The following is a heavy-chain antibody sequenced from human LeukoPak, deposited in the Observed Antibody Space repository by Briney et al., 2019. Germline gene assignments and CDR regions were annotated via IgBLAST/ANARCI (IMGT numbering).Heavy chain of an antibody. D-gene: IGHD5-12*01. CDR3: VKDEYSFGCDAFDI. Sequence: GGSLRLSCAASGFTFSNHGLNWVRQAPGKGLAWVSAISGTGDNTYYADSVKGRFTISRDNSKNTLYLQMNSLSADDTAVYYCVKDEYSFGCDAFDIWGQGTMVTVSS. V-gene: IGHV3-23*01. CDR2: ISGTGDNT. CDR1: GFTFSNHG. J-gene: IGHJ3*02.